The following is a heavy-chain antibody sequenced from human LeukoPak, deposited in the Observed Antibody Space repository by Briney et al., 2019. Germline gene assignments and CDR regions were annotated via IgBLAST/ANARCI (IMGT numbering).Heavy chain of an antibody. D-gene: IGHD3-9*01. J-gene: IGHJ4*02. CDR1: GYSFTSYW. CDR2: IYPGDSDT. V-gene: IGHV5-51*01. Sequence: GESLKISCKGSGYSFTSYWIGWVRQMPGKGLEWMGIIYPGDSDTRYSPSFQGQVTISADKSISTAYLQWCSLKASDTAMYYCARQKRYFDWLPKGYFDYWGQGTLVTVSS. CDR3: ARQKRYFDWLPKGYFDY.